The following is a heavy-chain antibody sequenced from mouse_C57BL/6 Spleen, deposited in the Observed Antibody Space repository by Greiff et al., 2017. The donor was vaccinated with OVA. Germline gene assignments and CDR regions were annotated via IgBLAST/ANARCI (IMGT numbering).Heavy chain of an antibody. D-gene: IGHD2-5*01. J-gene: IGHJ1*03. CDR1: GYTFTDYY. CDR3: ARGDSNYVRYFDV. CDR2: INPYNGGT. Sequence: EVQLQESGPVLVKPGASVKMSCKASGYTFTDYYMNWVKQSPGKSLEWIGVINPYNGGTSYNQKFKGKATLTVDKSSSTAYMELNSLTSEDSAVYYCARGDSNYVRYFDVWGTGTTVTVSS. V-gene: IGHV1-19*01.